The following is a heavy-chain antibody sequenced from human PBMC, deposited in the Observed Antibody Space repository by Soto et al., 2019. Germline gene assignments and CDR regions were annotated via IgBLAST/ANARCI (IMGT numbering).Heavy chain of an antibody. CDR2: TYYRSKWYF. V-gene: IGHV6-1*01. CDR1: GDSVSSNSAG. J-gene: IGHJ6*03. Sequence: QVQLQLSGPGLLKPSQTLSLPCAISGDSVSSNSAGWNWIRQTPSRGLEWLGRTYYRSKWYFNYAESVDSRITFNPDKSKNQFALQLSSVTPDDTAVYYCARGSWDDVSGHYYMDVWGKGTTVTVSS. CDR3: ARGSWDDVSGHYYMDV. D-gene: IGHD1-1*01.